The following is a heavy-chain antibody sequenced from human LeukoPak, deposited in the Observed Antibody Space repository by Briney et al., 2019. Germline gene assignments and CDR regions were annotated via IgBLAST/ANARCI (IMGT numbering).Heavy chain of an antibody. CDR1: GYTFTPYY. V-gene: IGHV1-69-2*01. CDR2: VDPENGET. J-gene: IGHJ5*02. Sequence: GASGKVSCTAFGYTFTPYYIHSGEEAPGKGLEWMGRVDPENGETTSAETFPRTLTITEDTSTDTAYMQRNNLRSEDTAVYYWATMTTFDPWGEGALVTHSP. CDR3: ATMTTFDP. D-gene: IGHD4-11*01.